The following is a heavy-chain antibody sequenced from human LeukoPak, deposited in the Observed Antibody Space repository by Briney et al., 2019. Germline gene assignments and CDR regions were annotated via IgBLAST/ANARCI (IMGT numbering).Heavy chain of an antibody. V-gene: IGHV3-30-3*01. CDR3: AREGITMVRKALRPGKRAFDI. CDR1: GFTFSSYA. Sequence: GGSLRLSCAASGFTFSSYAMHWVRQAPGKGLGWVAVISYDGSNKYYAVSVKGRFTISRDNSKNTLYLQMNSLRAEDTAVYYCAREGITMVRKALRPGKRAFDIWGQGTMVTVSS. J-gene: IGHJ3*02. D-gene: IGHD3-10*01. CDR2: ISYDGSNK.